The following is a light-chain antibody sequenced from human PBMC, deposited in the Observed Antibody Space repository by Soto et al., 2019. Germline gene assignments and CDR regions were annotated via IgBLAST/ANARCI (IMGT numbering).Light chain of an antibody. CDR2: AAS. V-gene: IGKV1-39*01. J-gene: IGKJ2*02. Sequence: DIQMPQSPSSLSASVGDRVTIACRTSQSIISYLTRYQQKSGKAPQLLIYAASTLQSGVPARFRGGGSGTEFTLTSSSLQPDDSAHYYCQQTYSGPRTFGHGTKVYIK. CDR3: QQTYSGPRT. CDR1: QSIISY.